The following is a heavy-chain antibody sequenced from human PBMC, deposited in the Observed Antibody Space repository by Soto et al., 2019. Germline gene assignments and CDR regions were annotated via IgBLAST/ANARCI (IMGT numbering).Heavy chain of an antibody. V-gene: IGHV3-33*01. CDR3: ASVSMDV. J-gene: IGHJ6*02. CDR2: ICCDGSNK. D-gene: IGHD2-8*01. CDR1: GFTFSSYG. Sequence: GGSLRLSCAASGFTFSSYGMHWVRQAPGKGLEWVAYICCDGSNKYYADSVKGRFTISRDNSKNTLYLQMNSLRDEDTAVYYCASVSMDVWGQGTTVTVSS.